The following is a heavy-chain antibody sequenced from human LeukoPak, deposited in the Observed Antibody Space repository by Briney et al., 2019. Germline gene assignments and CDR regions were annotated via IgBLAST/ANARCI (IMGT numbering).Heavy chain of an antibody. CDR3: ARAYSGYDFFDY. CDR1: RGTFSRYA. CDR2: IIPIFGTA. D-gene: IGHD5-12*01. Sequence: GASVKVSCKASRGTFSRYAISWVRQAPGQGLEWMGGIIPIFGTANYAQKFQGRVTITADESTSTAYMEVSGLRSEDTAVYYCARAYSGYDFFDYWGQGILVTVSS. V-gene: IGHV1-69*13. J-gene: IGHJ4*02.